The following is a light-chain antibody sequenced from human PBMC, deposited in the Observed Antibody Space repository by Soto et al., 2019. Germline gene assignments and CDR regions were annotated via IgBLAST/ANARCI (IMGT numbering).Light chain of an antibody. V-gene: IGKV1-39*01. Sequence: DIQMTQSPSSLSASVGDRVTITCRASQSISNFLSWYQQIPGKAPKLLIYAASTLRSGVSSRFSGSGSGTDFTLTISSLQPEDCATYYCQQSYNTPWTFGQGTKVEIK. CDR3: QQSYNTPWT. J-gene: IGKJ1*01. CDR1: QSISNF. CDR2: AAS.